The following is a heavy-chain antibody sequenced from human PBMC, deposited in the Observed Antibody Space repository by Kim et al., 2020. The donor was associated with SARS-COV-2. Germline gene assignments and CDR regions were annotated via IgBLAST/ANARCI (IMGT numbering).Heavy chain of an antibody. Sequence: RFTISRDNAKNSLYLQMNSLRAEDTAVYYCAREGLLWFGELLNYYYYGMDVWGQGTTVTVSS. CDR3: AREGLLWFGELLNYYYYGMDV. D-gene: IGHD3-10*01. V-gene: IGHV3-11*06. J-gene: IGHJ6*02.